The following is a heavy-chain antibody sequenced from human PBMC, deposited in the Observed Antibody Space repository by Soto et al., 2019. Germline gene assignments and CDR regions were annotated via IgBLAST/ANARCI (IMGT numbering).Heavy chain of an antibody. D-gene: IGHD2-15*01. CDR3: ARGQVVAAQH. CDR2: IYHSGST. CDR1: GGSISSGGYS. Sequence: QLQLQESGSGLVKPSQTLSLTCAVSGGSISSGGYSWSWIRQPPGKGLEWIGYIYHSGSTYYNPALXRXVXTXXDRSKNQFSLKLSSVTAADTAVYYCARGQVVAAQHWGQGTLVTVSS. V-gene: IGHV4-30-2*01. J-gene: IGHJ4*02.